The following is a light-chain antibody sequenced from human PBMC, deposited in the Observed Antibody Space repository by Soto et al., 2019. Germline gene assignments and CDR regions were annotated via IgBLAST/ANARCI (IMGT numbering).Light chain of an antibody. CDR2: KAS. CDR1: QSISSW. CDR3: QQLNSYPLT. J-gene: IGKJ4*01. Sequence: DIQMTQSPSTLSASVGARVTITCRASQSISSWLAWYQQKPGKAPKLLIYKASTLKSGVPSRFSGSGSGTEFTLTISSLQPDDFATYYCQQLNSYPLTFGGGTKVDIK. V-gene: IGKV1-5*03.